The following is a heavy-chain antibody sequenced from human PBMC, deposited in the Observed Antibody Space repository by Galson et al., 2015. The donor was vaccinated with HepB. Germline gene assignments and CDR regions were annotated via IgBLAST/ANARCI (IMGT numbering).Heavy chain of an antibody. V-gene: IGHV1-24*01. CDR3: ATDRPNNDFWSGRIEYYGMDV. CDR2: FDSEEGET. J-gene: IGHJ6*02. CDR1: GYTLTELS. Sequence: SVKVSCKVSGYTLTELSMHWVRQAPGKGLEWMGGFDSEEGETIYAQKFQGRVTMTEDISTDTAYMELSSLRSEDTAVYYCATDRPNNDFWSGRIEYYGMDVWGQGTTVTVSS. D-gene: IGHD3-3*01.